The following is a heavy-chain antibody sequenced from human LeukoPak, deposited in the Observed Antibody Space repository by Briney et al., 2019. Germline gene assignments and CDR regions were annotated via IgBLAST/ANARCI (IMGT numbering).Heavy chain of an antibody. CDR1: GDPISRGAYY. CDR2: IFSSGST. V-gene: IGHV4-31*03. J-gene: IGHJ5*02. CDR3: AREAWAGTLSGWLDP. D-gene: IGHD1-7*01. Sequence: SETLSLTCSVSGDPISRGAYYWSWVRQSPGKGLEWIGYIFSSGSTSYNPSLRSRVTVSFDTSKNQFFLNLNSVTAADSAVYYCAREAWAGTLSGWLDPWGQGTLGTVSS.